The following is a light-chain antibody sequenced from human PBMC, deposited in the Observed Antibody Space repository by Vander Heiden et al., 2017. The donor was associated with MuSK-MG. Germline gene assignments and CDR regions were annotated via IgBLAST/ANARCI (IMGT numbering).Light chain of an antibody. CDR3: HQSSGVPQT. J-gene: IGKJ4*01. CDR2: YAS. CDR1: KSIGSS. Sequence: EIVLTQSPDFQSVTPNEKVTITCRASKSIGSSLHWYQQKPGQSPKLLIKYASQSISGVPSRFSGNGYGTDFTLTINSLEAEDAAAYYCHQSSGVPQTFGGGTRVEIK. V-gene: IGKV6D-21*02.